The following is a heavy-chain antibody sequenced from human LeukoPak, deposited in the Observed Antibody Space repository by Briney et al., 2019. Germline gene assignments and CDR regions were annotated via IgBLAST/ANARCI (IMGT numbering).Heavy chain of an antibody. CDR1: GYTFASYG. CDR2: IIPIFGTA. J-gene: IGHJ4*02. D-gene: IGHD6-13*01. CDR3: ARSIAAAGWDYFDY. V-gene: IGHV1-69*05. Sequence: GASVKVSCKASGYTFASYGISWVRQAPGQGLEWMGGIIPIFGTANYAQKFQGRVTITTDESTSTAYMELSSLRSEDTAVYYCARSIAAAGWDYFDYWGQGTLVTVSS.